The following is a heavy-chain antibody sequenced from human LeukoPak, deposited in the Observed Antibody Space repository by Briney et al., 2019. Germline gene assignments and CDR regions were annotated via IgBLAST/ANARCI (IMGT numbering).Heavy chain of an antibody. J-gene: IGHJ3*02. CDR3: ARDRIWNDAGHDPFDI. V-gene: IGHV4-4*07. Sequence: SETLSLTCTVSGASISSYYWSWIRQPAGKGLEWIGRIYTSANTNYSPSFKSRATISIDRSKNQFSLNLPSVTAADTAVYYCARDRIWNDAGHDPFDIWGQGTMVTVSS. CDR2: IYTSANT. D-gene: IGHD1-1*01. CDR1: GASISSYY.